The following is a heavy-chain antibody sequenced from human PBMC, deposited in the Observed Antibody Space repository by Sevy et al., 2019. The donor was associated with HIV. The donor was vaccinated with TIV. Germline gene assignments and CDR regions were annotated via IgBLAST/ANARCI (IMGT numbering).Heavy chain of an antibody. J-gene: IGHJ1*01. D-gene: IGHD6-25*01. Sequence: GGSLRLSCAASGFTFDDYAMHWVRQAPGKGLEWVSGISWNSGSIGYADSVKGRFTFSRDNAKNSLYLQMNSLRAEDTALYYCAKSSDYDFGGYFQDWGQGTLVTVSS. CDR3: AKSSDYDFGGYFQD. V-gene: IGHV3-9*01. CDR2: ISWNSGSI. CDR1: GFTFDDYA.